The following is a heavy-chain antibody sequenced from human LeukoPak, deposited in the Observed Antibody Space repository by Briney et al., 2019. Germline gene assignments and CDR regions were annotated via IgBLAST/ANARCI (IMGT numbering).Heavy chain of an antibody. CDR2: MNPNSGNT. V-gene: IGHV1-8*01. J-gene: IGHJ6*03. Sequence: ASVKVSCKASGYTFTSYDINWVRQATGQGLEWMGWMNPNSGNTGYAQKFQGRVTMTRNTSISTAYMELSSLRSEDTAVYYCARQGGSSWYYYYMDVWGKGTTVTVSS. D-gene: IGHD6-13*01. CDR3: ARQGGSSWYYYYMDV. CDR1: GYTFTSYD.